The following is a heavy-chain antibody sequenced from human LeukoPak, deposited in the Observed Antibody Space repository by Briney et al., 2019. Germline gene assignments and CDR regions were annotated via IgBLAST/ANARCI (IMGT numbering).Heavy chain of an antibody. J-gene: IGHJ4*02. Sequence: GGSLRPSCAASGFTFSSYAMSWVRQAPGKGLEWVSAISGSGGSTYYADSVKGRFTISRDNSKNTLYLQMNSLRAEDTAVYYCAKRKGIDYYDSSGYFDYWGQGTLVTVSS. V-gene: IGHV3-23*01. CDR2: ISGSGGST. CDR1: GFTFSSYA. CDR3: AKRKGIDYYDSSGYFDY. D-gene: IGHD3-22*01.